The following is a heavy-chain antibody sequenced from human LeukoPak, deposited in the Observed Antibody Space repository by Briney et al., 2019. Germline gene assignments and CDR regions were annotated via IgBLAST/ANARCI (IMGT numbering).Heavy chain of an antibody. J-gene: IGHJ4*02. Sequence: EASVKVSCKASGYTFISYYIHWVRQAPGQGLEWMGLINPSGGTTSYTQKFQGRVTVTTDTSTSTVYMELSSLRSEGTAIYYCARELGSSWAYFDYWGQGTLVTVSS. CDR3: ARELGSSWAYFDY. V-gene: IGHV1-46*01. CDR2: INPSGGTT. CDR1: GYTFISYY. D-gene: IGHD3-3*01.